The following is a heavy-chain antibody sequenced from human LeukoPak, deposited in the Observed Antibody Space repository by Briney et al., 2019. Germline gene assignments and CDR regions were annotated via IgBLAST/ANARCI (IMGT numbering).Heavy chain of an antibody. J-gene: IGHJ3*01. Sequence: GGSLRLSCAASGFTFSTYEMNWVRLAPGKGLEWVSFISSSGRTTYYADSVKGRFTISRDNAKNSLYLQMNSLRAEETAVFYCARGGNIGYNYNAFDVWGQGTMVTVSS. CDR2: ISSSGRTT. CDR3: ARGGNIGYNYNAFDV. CDR1: GFTFSTYE. D-gene: IGHD3-22*01. V-gene: IGHV3-48*03.